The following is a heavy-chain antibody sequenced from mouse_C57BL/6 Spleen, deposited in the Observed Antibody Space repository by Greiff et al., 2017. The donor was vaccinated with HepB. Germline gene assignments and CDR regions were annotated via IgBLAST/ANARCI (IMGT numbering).Heavy chain of an antibody. Sequence: VQLQQSDAELVKPGASVKISCKVSGYTFTDHTIHWMKQRPEQGLEWIGYIYPRDGSTKYNEKFKGKATLTADKSSSTAYMQLNRLTSEDSAVYFCARPYYYGSSFFDYWGQGTTLTVSS. D-gene: IGHD1-1*01. V-gene: IGHV1-78*01. CDR3: ARPYYYGSSFFDY. CDR1: GYTFTDHT. CDR2: IYPRDGST. J-gene: IGHJ2*01.